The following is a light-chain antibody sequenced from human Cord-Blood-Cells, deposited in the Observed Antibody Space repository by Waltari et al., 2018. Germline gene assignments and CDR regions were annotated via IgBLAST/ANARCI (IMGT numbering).Light chain of an antibody. CDR1: SSDVGGYNY. CDR3: SSYTSSSTV. CDR2: DVS. J-gene: IGLJ3*02. V-gene: IGLV2-14*01. Sequence: QSALTQPASVSGSPGQSITIPCTGTSSDVGGYNYVSWYQQHPGKAPKLMIYDVSNRPSGVSTRFSGSKSGNTASLTISGLQAEDEADYYCSSYTSSSTVFGGGTKLTVL.